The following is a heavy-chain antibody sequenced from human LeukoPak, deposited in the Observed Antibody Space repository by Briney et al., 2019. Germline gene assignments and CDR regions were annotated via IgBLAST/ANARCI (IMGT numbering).Heavy chain of an antibody. D-gene: IGHD2-15*01. CDR2: IYTRGST. J-gene: IGHJ5*02. CDR1: GGSISSYY. Sequence: SETLSLTCTVSGGSISSYYWSWIRQPAGKGLEWIGRIYTRGSTNYNPSLKSRVTISVDTSKNQFSLKLSSVTAADTAVYYCARDCSGGSCYSGVGVDPWGQGTLVTVSS. CDR3: ARDCSGGSCYSGVGVDP. V-gene: IGHV4-4*07.